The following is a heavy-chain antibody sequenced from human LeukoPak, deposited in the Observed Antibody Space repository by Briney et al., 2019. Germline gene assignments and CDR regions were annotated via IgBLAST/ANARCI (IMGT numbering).Heavy chain of an antibody. J-gene: IGHJ4*02. CDR3: ARSPLWFGVYFDY. CDR2: ISYDGSNK. V-gene: IGHV3-30*09. CDR1: GFTFSSYA. Sequence: PGRSLRPSCAASGFTFSSYAMHWVRQAPGKGLEWVAVISYDGSNKYYADSVKGRFAISRDNSRNTLYLQMNSLRAEDTAVYYCARSPLWFGVYFDYWGQGTLVTVSS. D-gene: IGHD3-10*01.